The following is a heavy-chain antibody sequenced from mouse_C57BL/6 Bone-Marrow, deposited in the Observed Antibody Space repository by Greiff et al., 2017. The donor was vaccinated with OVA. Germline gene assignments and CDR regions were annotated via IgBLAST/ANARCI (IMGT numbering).Heavy chain of an antibody. Sequence: EVQLVESGGDLVKPGGSLKLSCAASGFTFSSSGMSWVRQSPDKRLEWVATICSGGSYTYYPDCVKGRFTISRDNAKKTLYLQMISLKSEDTAMYYCARHHYDYNWYFDVWGKGTTVTVSA. CDR2: ICSGGSYT. V-gene: IGHV5-6*01. J-gene: IGHJ1*03. D-gene: IGHD2-4*01. CDR3: ARHHYDYNWYFDV. CDR1: GFTFSSSG.